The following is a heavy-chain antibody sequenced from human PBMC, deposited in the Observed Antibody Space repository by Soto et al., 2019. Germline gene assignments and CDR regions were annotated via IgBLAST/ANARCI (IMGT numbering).Heavy chain of an antibody. J-gene: IGHJ3*02. CDR2: ISAYNGNT. Sequence: ASVKVSCKVSGYTLTELSMHWVRQAPGQGLEWMGWISAYNGNTNYAQKLQGRVTMTTDTSTSTAYMELRSLRSDDTAVYYCARVPTTVGAFDIWGQGTMVTVSS. V-gene: IGHV1-18*01. D-gene: IGHD4-17*01. CDR1: GYTLTELS. CDR3: ARVPTTVGAFDI.